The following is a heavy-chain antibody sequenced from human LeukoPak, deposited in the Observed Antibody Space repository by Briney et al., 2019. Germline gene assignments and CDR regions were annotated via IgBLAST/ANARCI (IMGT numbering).Heavy chain of an antibody. V-gene: IGHV3-9*01. CDR1: GFTFDDYA. Sequence: GRSLRLSCAASGFTFDDYAMHWVRQAPGKGLEWVSGISWNSGNIGYADSVKGRFTISRDNAKNTLYLQMNSLRAEDTAVYYCARLVIRGTQRIDYWGQGTLVTVSS. J-gene: IGHJ4*02. CDR2: ISWNSGNI. D-gene: IGHD3-9*01. CDR3: ARLVIRGTQRIDY.